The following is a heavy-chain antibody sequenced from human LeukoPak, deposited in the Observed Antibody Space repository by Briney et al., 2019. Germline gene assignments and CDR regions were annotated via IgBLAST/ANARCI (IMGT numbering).Heavy chain of an antibody. V-gene: IGHV3-30*01. CDR1: GLTFSSSS. CDR3: ARDGPKDIVVVPAADPHGYYFDY. J-gene: IGHJ4*02. Sequence: GGSLRLSCAASGLTFSSSSMTWVRQAPGKGLEWVAVISYDGSNKYYADSVKGRFTISRDNSKNTLYLQMNSLRAEDTAVYYCARDGPKDIVVVPAADPHGYYFDYWGQGTLVTVSS. CDR2: ISYDGSNK. D-gene: IGHD2-2*01.